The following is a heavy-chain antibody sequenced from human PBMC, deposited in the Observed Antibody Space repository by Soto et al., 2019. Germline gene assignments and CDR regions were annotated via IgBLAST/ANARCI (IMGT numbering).Heavy chain of an antibody. CDR2: ISSSSSTI. CDR1: GFTFSSYI. V-gene: IGHV3-48*01. J-gene: IGHJ3*02. CDR3: ARDSFGGVIVKETRGGAFDI. D-gene: IGHD3-16*02. Sequence: PGGFLRLSCAASGFTFSSYIRNWVRQAPGKGLEWVSYISSSSSTIYYADSVKGRFTISRDNAKNSLYLQMNSLRAEDTAVYYCARDSFGGVIVKETRGGAFDIWGQGTMVT.